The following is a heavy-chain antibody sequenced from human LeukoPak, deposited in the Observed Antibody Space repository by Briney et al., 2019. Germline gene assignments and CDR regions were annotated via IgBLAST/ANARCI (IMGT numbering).Heavy chain of an antibody. J-gene: IGHJ3*02. V-gene: IGHV3-23*01. CDR3: TSFAPYEAFDI. Sequence: GGSLRLSCAASGFTFSSYRLSWVRQAPGKGLEWVSTLSDSGDDTYYADSVKGRFTISRDNSKNTLYLQMNSLRAEGTAIYYCTSFAPYEAFDIWGQGIMVTVSS. CDR2: LSDSGDDT. CDR1: GFTFSSYR.